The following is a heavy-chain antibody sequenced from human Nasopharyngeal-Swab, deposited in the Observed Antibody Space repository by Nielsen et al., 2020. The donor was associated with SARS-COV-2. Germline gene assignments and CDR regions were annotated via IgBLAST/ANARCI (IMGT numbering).Heavy chain of an antibody. CDR2: IIPIFGTA. CDR1: GGTFSSYA. J-gene: IGHJ6*03. V-gene: IGHV1-69*13. CDR3: ARNIVVVPAATPNYYYMDV. D-gene: IGHD2-2*01. Sequence: SVKVSCKASGGTFSSYAISWVRQAPGQGLEWMGGIIPIFGTANYAQKFQGRVTITADESTSTAYMEPSSLRSEDTAVYYCARNIVVVPAATPNYYYMDVWGKGTTVTVSS.